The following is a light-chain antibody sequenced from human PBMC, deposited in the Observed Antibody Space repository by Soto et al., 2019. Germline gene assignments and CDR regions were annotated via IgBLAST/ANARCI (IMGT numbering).Light chain of an antibody. Sequence: QSVLTQPPSVSGAPGQTVTISCTGSSSNIGAGYDVHWYQQFPGTAPKLLIFGNSDRPSGVPDRFSGSKSGTSASLAITGLQAEDEADYFCQSYDSSLSTYVFGTGTKVTV. V-gene: IGLV1-40*01. CDR2: GNS. CDR1: SSNIGAGYD. J-gene: IGLJ1*01. CDR3: QSYDSSLSTYV.